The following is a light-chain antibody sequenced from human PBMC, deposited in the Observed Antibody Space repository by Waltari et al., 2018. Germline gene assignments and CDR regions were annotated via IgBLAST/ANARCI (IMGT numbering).Light chain of an antibody. CDR3: CSYAGSYTFV. CDR2: DVV. Sequence: QSALTQPRSVSGSTGQSVTISSSGTSRDVGSYNFVSWYQQHPGNAPKLLIYDVVQRPSGVPDRFSGSKSCNTASLTISGLQTEEESDYYCCSYAGSYTFVFGGGTQLTVL. CDR1: SRDVGSYNF. J-gene: IGLJ7*01. V-gene: IGLV2-11*01.